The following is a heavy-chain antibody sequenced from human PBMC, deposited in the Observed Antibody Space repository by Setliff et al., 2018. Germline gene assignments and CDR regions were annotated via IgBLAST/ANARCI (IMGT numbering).Heavy chain of an antibody. CDR2: IKQDGSEK. J-gene: IGHJ4*02. D-gene: IGHD5-18*01. Sequence: RGSLRLSCAASGFTFSSYWMSWVRQAPGKGLEWVANIKQDGSEKYYVDSVKGRFTISRDNAKNSLYLQMNSLRAEDTAVYYCAKRGDTRTFDYWRQGTLVTVSS. CDR3: AKRGDTRTFDY. V-gene: IGHV3-7*01. CDR1: GFTFSSYW.